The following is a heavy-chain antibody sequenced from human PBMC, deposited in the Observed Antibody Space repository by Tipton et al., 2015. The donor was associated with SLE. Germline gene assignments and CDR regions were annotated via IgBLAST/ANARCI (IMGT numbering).Heavy chain of an antibody. J-gene: IGHJ4*02. CDR1: GYSFTANY. Sequence: QLVQSGAEVKPPGASVKVSCKASGYSFTANYINWVRQAPGQGLEWMGWINAKNGGTTYAQKFQGRVTLTRDTSVSTAYLEIPRLRSADTAVYYCARVSGDFWSGYFVECWGQGTRIIASS. CDR2: INAKNGGT. D-gene: IGHD3-3*01. V-gene: IGHV1-2*02. CDR3: ARVSGDFWSGYFVEC.